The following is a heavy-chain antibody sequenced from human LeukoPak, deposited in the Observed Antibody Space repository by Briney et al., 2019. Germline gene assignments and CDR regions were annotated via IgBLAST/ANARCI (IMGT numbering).Heavy chain of an antibody. CDR2: ISSSSSYI. J-gene: IGHJ4*02. CDR3: ARLGVGATGNFDY. Sequence: PGGSLRLSCAASGFTFISYSMNWVRQAPGKGLEWVSSISSSSSYIYYADSVKGRFTISRDNAKNSLYLQMNSLRAEDTAVYYCARLGVGATGNFDYWGQGTLVTVSS. D-gene: IGHD1-26*01. V-gene: IGHV3-21*01. CDR1: GFTFISYS.